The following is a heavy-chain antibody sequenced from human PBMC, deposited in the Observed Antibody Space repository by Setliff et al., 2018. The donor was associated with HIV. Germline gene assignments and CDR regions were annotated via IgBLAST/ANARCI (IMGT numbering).Heavy chain of an antibody. J-gene: IGHJ3*02. D-gene: IGHD3-22*01. V-gene: IGHV3-30*02. CDR1: GFTFNTYG. Sequence: GGSLRLSCVVSGFTFNTYGMHWVRQAPGKGLEWVAYIRHDGTNEDYADSVQGRFTISRDNAQNTLYLHLNSLKPEDTAVYYGSYDASGYYGYDMWGQGTMVTVSS. CDR3: SYDASGYYGYDM. CDR2: IRHDGTNE.